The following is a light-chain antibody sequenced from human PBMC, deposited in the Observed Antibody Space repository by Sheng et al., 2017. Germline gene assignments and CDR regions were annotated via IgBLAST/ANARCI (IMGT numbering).Light chain of an antibody. CDR1: QAISSY. J-gene: IGKJ2*01. Sequence: DIQLTQSPSSLSASVGDTVTITCRTSQAISSYLNWYQQKPDEAPKLLIYVSSTLQSGVPSRFSGSGSGREFTLTISSLQPEDFATHYCQQSYTSPYNFGQGTGLQIK. V-gene: IGKV1-39*01. CDR3: QQSYTSPYN. CDR2: VSS.